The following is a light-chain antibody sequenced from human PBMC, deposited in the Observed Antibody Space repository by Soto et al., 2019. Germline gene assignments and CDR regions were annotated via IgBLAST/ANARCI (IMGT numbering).Light chain of an antibody. CDR2: GAS. J-gene: IGKJ1*01. CDR3: QQYNNWPRS. CDR1: QSIGRN. V-gene: IGKV3-15*01. Sequence: EIVMTHSPSTLSVSAGERSTLSCRASQSIGRNLAWYQHKPGQAPRLLIYGASTGTTDIPTRFSASGSGTEFILTISSLQSEDFAVYYCQQYNNWPRSFGQGTKVDIK.